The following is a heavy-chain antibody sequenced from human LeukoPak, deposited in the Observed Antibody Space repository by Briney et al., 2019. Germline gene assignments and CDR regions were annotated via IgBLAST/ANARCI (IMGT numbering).Heavy chain of an antibody. CDR1: GGSISSYY. CDR3: ARARTVGYSSSWFYYYYMDV. V-gene: IGHV4-4*07. Sequence: SETLSLTCTVSGGSISSYYWSWIRQPAGKGLEWIGRIYTSGSTNYNPSLKSRVTMSVDTSKNQFSLKLSSVTAADTAVYYCARARTVGYSSSWFYYYYMDVWGKGTTVTVSS. J-gene: IGHJ6*03. D-gene: IGHD6-13*01. CDR2: IYTSGST.